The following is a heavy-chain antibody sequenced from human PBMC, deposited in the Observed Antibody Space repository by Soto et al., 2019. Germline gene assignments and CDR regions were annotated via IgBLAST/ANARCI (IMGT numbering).Heavy chain of an antibody. CDR3: ARVRIYDFWSGYYSGWFDP. CDR1: GGSFSGYY. J-gene: IGHJ5*02. D-gene: IGHD3-3*01. CDR2: INHSGST. Sequence: SETLSLTCAVYGGSFSGYYWSWIRQPPGKGLEWIGEINHSGSTNYNPSLKSRVTISVDTSKNQFSLKLSSVTAADTAVYYCARVRIYDFWSGYYSGWFDPWGQGTLVTVSS. V-gene: IGHV4-34*01.